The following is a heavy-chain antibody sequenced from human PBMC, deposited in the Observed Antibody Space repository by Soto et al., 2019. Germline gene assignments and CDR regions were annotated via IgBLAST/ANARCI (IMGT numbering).Heavy chain of an antibody. CDR2: IYSGGSA. Sequence: EVQLVESGGGLVQPGGSLRLSCAASGFTVSSNYMSWVRQAPGKGLEWVSVIYSGGSAYYADSVKGRFTISRDNSKNMLYLIMNSLRAEDTAVYYCARHGYSYGGGDFDYWGQGTLVTVSS. J-gene: IGHJ4*02. D-gene: IGHD5-18*01. CDR1: GFTVSSNY. V-gene: IGHV3-66*04. CDR3: ARHGYSYGGGDFDY.